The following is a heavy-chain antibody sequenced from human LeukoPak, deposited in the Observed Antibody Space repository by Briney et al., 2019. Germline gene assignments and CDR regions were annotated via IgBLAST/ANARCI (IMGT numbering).Heavy chain of an antibody. V-gene: IGHV1-8*01. CDR3: ARGHYDSSGYYHADAFDI. CDR1: GYTFTSYD. J-gene: IGHJ3*02. Sequence: GASVKVSCKASGYTFTSYDINWVRQATGQGLEWMGWMNPNSGNTGYAQKFQGRVTITRNTSISTAYMELSSLRSEDTAVYYCARGHYDSSGYYHADAFDIWGQGTMVTVSS. CDR2: MNPNSGNT. D-gene: IGHD3-22*01.